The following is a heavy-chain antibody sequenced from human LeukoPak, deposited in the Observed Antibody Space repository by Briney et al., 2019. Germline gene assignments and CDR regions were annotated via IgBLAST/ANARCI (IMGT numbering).Heavy chain of an antibody. CDR3: ARRYCSGGSCYYFDY. D-gene: IGHD2-15*01. J-gene: IGHJ4*02. CDR2: IYYSGST. V-gene: IGHV4-39*01. CDR1: GGSISSSSYY. Sequence: PSETLSLTCTVSGGSISSSSYYWGWIRQPPGKGLEWNGSIYYSGSTYYNPSLKSRVTVSVDTSKNQFSLKLSSVTAADTAVYYCARRYCSGGSCYYFDYWGQGTLVTVSS.